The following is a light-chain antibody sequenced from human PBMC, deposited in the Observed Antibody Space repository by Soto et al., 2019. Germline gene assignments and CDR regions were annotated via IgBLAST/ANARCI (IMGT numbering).Light chain of an antibody. J-gene: IGKJ5*01. CDR2: AAS. Sequence: DIQLTQSPSFLSASVGDRVTITCRASQGISSYLAWYQQKPGKAPNLLIYAASTLHSGVQSRFSGSGSGTDFTLTISSLQPEDFATYYCKQFNSYPITFGQGTRLEIK. CDR3: KQFNSYPIT. V-gene: IGKV1-9*01. CDR1: QGISSY.